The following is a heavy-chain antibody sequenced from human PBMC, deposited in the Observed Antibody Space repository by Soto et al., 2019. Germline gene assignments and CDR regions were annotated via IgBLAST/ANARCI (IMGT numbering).Heavy chain of an antibody. CDR2: INAGNGNT. CDR3: ARDGADIVVVPAAPFWYHYYYMDV. V-gene: IGHV1-3*01. CDR1: GYTFTSYA. Sequence: GASVKVSCKASGYTFTSYAMHWVRQAPGQRLEWMGWINAGNGNTKYSQKFQGRVTITRDTSASTAYMELSSLRSEDTAVYYCARDGADIVVVPAAPFWYHYYYMDVWGKGTTVTVSS. J-gene: IGHJ6*03. D-gene: IGHD2-2*01.